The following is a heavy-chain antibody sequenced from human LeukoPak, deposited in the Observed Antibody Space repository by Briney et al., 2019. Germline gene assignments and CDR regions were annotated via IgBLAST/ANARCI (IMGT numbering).Heavy chain of an antibody. CDR3: ARRSYGGNPDY. J-gene: IGHJ4*02. V-gene: IGHV3-74*01. CDR2: INSDGSST. CDR1: GFTFSSYW. D-gene: IGHD4-23*01. Sequence: RGSLRLSCAASGFTFSSYWMHWVRQAPGKGLVWVSRINSDGSSTSYADSVKGRFTISRDNAKNTLYLQMNSLRAEDTAVYYCARRSYGGNPDYWGQGTLVTVSS.